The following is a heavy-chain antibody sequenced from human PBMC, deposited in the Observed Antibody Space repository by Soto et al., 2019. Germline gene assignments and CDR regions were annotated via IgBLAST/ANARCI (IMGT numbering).Heavy chain of an antibody. Sequence: QTRGSLRLSCAASVFICSSYGMHWVRQAPGKGLEWVAVISYDANQKYYADSVKGRYIISRDNSRNTLYLQMNSLRAEDTAVYYCARDSGEFQYTDDFDYWGQGALVTVSS. CDR1: VFICSSYG. J-gene: IGHJ4*02. V-gene: IGHV3-30*03. CDR3: ARDSGEFQYTDDFDY. CDR2: ISYDANQK. D-gene: IGHD3-10*01.